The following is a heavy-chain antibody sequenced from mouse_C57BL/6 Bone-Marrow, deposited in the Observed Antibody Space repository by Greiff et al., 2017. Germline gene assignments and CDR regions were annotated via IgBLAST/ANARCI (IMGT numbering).Heavy chain of an antibody. V-gene: IGHV1-69*01. CDR2: IDPSDSYT. CDR1: GYTFTSYW. Sequence: VQLQQPGAELVMPGASVKLSCKASGYTFTSYWMHWVKQRPGQGLEWIGEIDPSDSYTNYNQKFKGKSPLTVDKSSSTAYMQLSSLTSEDSAVYYCARGYDPFAYWGQGTLVTVSA. D-gene: IGHD2-2*01. J-gene: IGHJ3*01. CDR3: ARGYDPFAY.